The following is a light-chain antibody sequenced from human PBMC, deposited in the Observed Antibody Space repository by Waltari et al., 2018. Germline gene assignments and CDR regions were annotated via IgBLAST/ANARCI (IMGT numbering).Light chain of an antibody. J-gene: IGKJ4*01. V-gene: IGKV1-27*01. CDR2: KAS. CDR3: QHGYGAPPT. Sequence: DIQMTQSPSSLSASVGDSITITCQASQDISNNVAWYQQKPGKVSKLLIYKASTLHSGVPSRFSGSGSGSHFTLSITSLQPEDFATYFCQHGYGAPPTFGGGTKVEI. CDR1: QDISNN.